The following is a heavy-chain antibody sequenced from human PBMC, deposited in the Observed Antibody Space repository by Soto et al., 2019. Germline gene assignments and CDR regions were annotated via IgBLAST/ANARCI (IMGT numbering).Heavy chain of an antibody. CDR1: GYTFTSYG. CDR3: ARDTCRSTSGYPGWLDP. CDR2: IRVYNGNT. J-gene: IGHJ5*02. D-gene: IGHD2-2*01. V-gene: IGHV1-18*01. Sequence: QVQLVQSGAEVKKPGASVKVSCKASGYTFTSYGISWVRQAPGQGLEWMGWIRVYNGNTNYAQKLQGRVTMTTDTSTSTAYMELRSLRSYDTAVYYCARDTCRSTSGYPGWLDPWGQGTLVTVSS.